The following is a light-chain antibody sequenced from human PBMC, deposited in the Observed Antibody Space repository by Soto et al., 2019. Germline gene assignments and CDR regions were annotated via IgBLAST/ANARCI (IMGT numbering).Light chain of an antibody. CDR3: CSYAGSYTLL. CDR1: SSDIGGYIY. CDR2: DVS. J-gene: IGLJ2*01. Sequence: QSVLTQPRSVSGSPGQSVTISCTGTSSDIGGYIYVSWYQQHPGKAPKLMICDVSRRPSGVPDRFSGSRSGNTASLTISGLQAEDEADYYCCSYAGSYTLLFGGGTKLTVL. V-gene: IGLV2-11*01.